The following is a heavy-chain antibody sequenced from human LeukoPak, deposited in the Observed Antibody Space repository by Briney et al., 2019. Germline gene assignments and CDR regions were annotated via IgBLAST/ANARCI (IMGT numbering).Heavy chain of an antibody. D-gene: IGHD3-22*01. CDR1: GFTFSSYA. CDR2: ISGSGGST. Sequence: GGSLRLSCAASGFTFSSYAMSWVRQAPGKGLEWVSAISGSGGSTYYADSVKGRFTISRDNSKNTLYLQMNSLRAEDTAVYYCAKVATYYYDSSGSLIDYWGQGTLVTVSS. CDR3: AKVATYYYDSSGSLIDY. V-gene: IGHV3-23*01. J-gene: IGHJ4*02.